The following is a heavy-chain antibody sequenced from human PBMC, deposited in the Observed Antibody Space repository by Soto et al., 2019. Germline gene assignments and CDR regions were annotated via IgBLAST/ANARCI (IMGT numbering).Heavy chain of an antibody. CDR3: ARSSALDY. CDR1: GYTFTSYG. J-gene: IGHJ4*02. CDR2: ISPYNVNA. Sequence: QVHLVQSGAEVKKPGASVKVSCKASGYTFTSYGISWVRQAPGQGLEWLGWISPYNVNANYAQKVQGRVTMTTDTSTSTAYMELRSLASDDTAFYYCARSSALDYWGQGTLVTASS. D-gene: IGHD2-15*01. V-gene: IGHV1-18*01.